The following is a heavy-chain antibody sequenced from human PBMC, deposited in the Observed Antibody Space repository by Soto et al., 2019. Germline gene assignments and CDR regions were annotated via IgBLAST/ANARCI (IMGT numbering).Heavy chain of an antibody. D-gene: IGHD3-3*01. J-gene: IGHJ6*03. CDR2: INHSGST. CDR3: ARGRSEWLGVNYYYYYMDV. Sequence: SETLSLTCAVYGGSFSGYYWSWIRQPPGKGLEWIGEINHSGSTNYNPSLKNRVTISVDTSKNQFSLKLSSVTAADTAVYYCARGRSEWLGVNYYYYYMDVWGKGTTVTVSS. CDR1: GGSFSGYY. V-gene: IGHV4-34*01.